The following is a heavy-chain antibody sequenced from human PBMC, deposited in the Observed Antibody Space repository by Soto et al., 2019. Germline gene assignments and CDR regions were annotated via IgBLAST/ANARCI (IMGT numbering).Heavy chain of an antibody. CDR2: ISYDGSNQ. J-gene: IGHJ6*02. V-gene: IGHV3-30*18. CDR3: AKDRLRIAARPVYGMDV. D-gene: IGHD6-6*01. CDR1: GFTFSTYG. Sequence: GGSLRLSXAASGFTFSTYGMHWVRQAPGKGLEWVVLISYDGSNQYYADSVKGRFTISRDNSKNTLFLQMNSLRAEDTAVYYCAKDRLRIAARPVYGMDVWGQGTTVTVSS.